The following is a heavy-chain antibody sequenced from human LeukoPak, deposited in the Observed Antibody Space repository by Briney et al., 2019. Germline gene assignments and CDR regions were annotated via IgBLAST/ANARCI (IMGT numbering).Heavy chain of an antibody. V-gene: IGHV1-69*05. CDR1: GGTFSSYA. CDR3: ARAEVPKDRYGSGSYYRGGFDY. Sequence: GASVKVSCKASGGTFSSYAISWVRQAPGQGLEWMGGIIPIFGTANYAQKFQGRVTITTDESTSTAYTELSSLRSEDTAVYYCARAEVPKDRYGSGSYYRGGFDYWGQGTLVTVSS. CDR2: IIPIFGTA. J-gene: IGHJ4*02. D-gene: IGHD3-10*01.